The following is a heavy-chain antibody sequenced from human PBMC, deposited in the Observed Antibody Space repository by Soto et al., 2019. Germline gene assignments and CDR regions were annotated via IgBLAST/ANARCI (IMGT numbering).Heavy chain of an antibody. Sequence: GGSLRLSCAASGFTFSNAWMSWVRQAPGKGLEWVGRIKSKTDGGTTDYAAPVRGRFTISRDDSKNTLYLQMNSLKTEEKAVEYGNKGGGYDYHFDYWGQGTLVNVSS. CDR2: IKSKTDGGTT. CDR3: NKGGGYDYHFDY. V-gene: IGHV3-15*01. CDR1: GFTFSNAW. J-gene: IGHJ4*02. D-gene: IGHD5-12*01.